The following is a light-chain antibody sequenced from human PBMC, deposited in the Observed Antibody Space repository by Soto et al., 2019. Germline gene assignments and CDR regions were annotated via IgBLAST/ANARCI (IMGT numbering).Light chain of an antibody. CDR1: QSISSY. J-gene: IGKJ5*01. CDR3: QQYNSYS. Sequence: DIQMTQSPSSLSASVGDRVTITCQASQSISSYLNWYQQKPGKAPKLLIYDASSLESGVPSRFSGSGSGTEFTLTISSLQPDDFATYYCQQYNSYSFGQGTRLEIK. V-gene: IGKV1-5*01. CDR2: DAS.